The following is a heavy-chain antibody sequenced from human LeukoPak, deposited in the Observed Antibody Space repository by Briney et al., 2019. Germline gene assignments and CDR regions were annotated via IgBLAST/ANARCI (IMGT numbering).Heavy chain of an antibody. J-gene: IGHJ3*02. CDR1: GFTFSSYG. CDR2: IYSGGST. Sequence: GGSLRLSCAASGFTFSSYGMSWVRQAPGKGLEWVSVIYSGGSTYYADSVKGRFTISRDNSKNTLYLQMNSLRAEDTAVYYCARDSSFLDAFDIWGQGTMVTVSS. CDR3: ARDSSFLDAFDI. V-gene: IGHV3-53*01.